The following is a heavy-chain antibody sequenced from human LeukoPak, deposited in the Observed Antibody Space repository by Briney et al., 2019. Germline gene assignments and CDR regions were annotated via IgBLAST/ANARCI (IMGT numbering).Heavy chain of an antibody. CDR3: ARDWSFSGWYGSSDYYGLDV. V-gene: IGHV3-7*01. J-gene: IGHJ6*02. D-gene: IGHD6-19*01. CDR1: GFTFSSDW. CDR2: IKQDGSEK. Sequence: PGGSLRLSCAASGFTFSSDWMSWVRQAPGKGLEWVANIKQDGSEKYYVDSVKGRFTISIDNAKNSLYLQMNSLRAEDTAVYYCARDWSFSGWYGSSDYYGLDVWGQGTTVTVSS.